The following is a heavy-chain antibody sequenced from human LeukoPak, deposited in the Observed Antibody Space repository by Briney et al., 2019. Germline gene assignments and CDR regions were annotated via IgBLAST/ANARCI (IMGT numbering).Heavy chain of an antibody. D-gene: IGHD3-22*01. CDR2: IYYRGST. V-gene: IGHV4-39*01. CDR3: TEFYFDRSGYADY. CDR1: GGSISSSSFY. Sequence: SETLSLTCTVSGGSISSSSFYWGWIRQPPGKGLEWIGGIYYRGSTYYNPSLKSRVTISVDMSENQVSLKLRSVTAADTAVYYCTEFYFDRSGYADYWGQGTLVTVSS. J-gene: IGHJ4*02.